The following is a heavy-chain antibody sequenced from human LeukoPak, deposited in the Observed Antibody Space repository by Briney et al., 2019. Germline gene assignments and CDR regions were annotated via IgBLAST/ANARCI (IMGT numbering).Heavy chain of an antibody. J-gene: IGHJ3*02. D-gene: IGHD3-22*01. CDR1: GYTFTSYG. CDR2: ISAYNGNT. V-gene: IGHV1-18*01. Sequence: GASVKVSCKASGYTFTSYGISWVRQAPGQGLEWMGRISAYNGNTNYAQKLQGRVTMTTDTSTSTAYMELRSLRSDDTAVYYCARGGDYYDSSGSYAFDIWGQGTMVTVSS. CDR3: ARGGDYYDSSGSYAFDI.